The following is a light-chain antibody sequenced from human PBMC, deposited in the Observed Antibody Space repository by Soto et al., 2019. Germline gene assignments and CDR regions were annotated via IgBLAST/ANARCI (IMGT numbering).Light chain of an antibody. CDR2: DVS. Sequence: QSALTQPASVSGSPGQSITISCTGTSSDVGGYNYVSWYQQYPGKAPKLMIYDVSNRPSGVSARFSGSKSANTASLTISGLQAEDEADYYCSSYTSSSTEVFGTGTKLTVL. CDR1: SSDVGGYNY. CDR3: SSYTSSSTEV. J-gene: IGLJ1*01. V-gene: IGLV2-14*03.